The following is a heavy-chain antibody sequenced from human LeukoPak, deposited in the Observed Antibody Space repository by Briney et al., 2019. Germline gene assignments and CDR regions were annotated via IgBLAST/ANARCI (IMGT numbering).Heavy chain of an antibody. D-gene: IGHD3-9*01. CDR1: GFTFSSYA. CDR2: ITGSGSGA. CDR3: ARGLQGYYDSLTGYYRGRYYFDY. V-gene: IGHV3-23*01. J-gene: IGHJ4*02. Sequence: QPGRSLRLSRAASGFTFSSYAMHWVRQAPGKGLEWVSVITGSGSGADCADSVKGRFTISRDNSQNTVHLQMNSLRAEDTAVYYCARGLQGYYDSLTGYYRGRYYFDYWGQGTLVTVSS.